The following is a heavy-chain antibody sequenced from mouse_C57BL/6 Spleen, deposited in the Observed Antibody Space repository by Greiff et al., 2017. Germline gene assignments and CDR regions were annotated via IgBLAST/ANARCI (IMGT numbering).Heavy chain of an antibody. D-gene: IGHD1-1*01. V-gene: IGHV1-78*01. CDR3: AREDTTVVGDY. CDR2: IYPRDGST. J-gene: IGHJ2*01. CDR1: GYTFTDPT. Sequence: VKLQESDAELVKPGASVKISCTVSGYTFTDPTIHWMKQRPEQGLEWIGYIYPRDGSTKYTQKFKGKATLTADKSSSTAYMQLNSLTSEDSAVDFCAREDTTVVGDYWGQGTTLTVSS.